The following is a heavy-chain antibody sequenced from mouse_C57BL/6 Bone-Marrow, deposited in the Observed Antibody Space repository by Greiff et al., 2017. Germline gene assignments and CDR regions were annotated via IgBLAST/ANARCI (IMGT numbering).Heavy chain of an antibody. CDR3: AKGYGYDDPYWYFDV. V-gene: IGHV1-26*01. D-gene: IGHD2-2*01. CDR2: INPNNGGT. CDR1: GYTFTDYY. Sequence: EVQLQQSGPELVKPGASVKISCKASGYTFTDYYMNWVKQSHGKSLEWIGDINPNNGGTSYNQKFKGKATLTVDKSSSTAYMELRSLTSEDSAVYYCAKGYGYDDPYWYFDVWGTGTTVTVSS. J-gene: IGHJ1*03.